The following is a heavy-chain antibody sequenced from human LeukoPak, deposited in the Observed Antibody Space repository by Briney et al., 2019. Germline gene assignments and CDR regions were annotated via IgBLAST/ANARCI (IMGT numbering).Heavy chain of an antibody. D-gene: IGHD2-2*01. CDR2: INPYNDNT. J-gene: IGHJ5*02. V-gene: IGHV1-18*01. CDR3: AIASPGASVNWFDP. CDR1: GYTFATYG. Sequence: ASVKVSCKASGYTFATYGISWVRQAPGQGLEWMGWINPYNDNTNYAQNIQGRVTMTTDTSSSTAYMELRSLRSDDTAVYYCAIASPGASVNWFDPWGQGTLVTVSS.